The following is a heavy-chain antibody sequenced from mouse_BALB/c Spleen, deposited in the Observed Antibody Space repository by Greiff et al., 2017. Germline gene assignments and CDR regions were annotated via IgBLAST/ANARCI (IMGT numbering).Heavy chain of an antibody. D-gene: IGHD2-2*01. J-gene: IGHJ4*01. CDR2: IWSGGST. V-gene: IGHV2-2*02. CDR1: GFSLTSYG. CDR3: ARRGGRVTTRDYYAMDY. Sequence: QVQLKESGPGLVQPSQSLSITCTVSGFSLTSYGVHWVRQSPGKGLEWLGVIWSGGSTDYNAAFISRLSISKDNSKSQVFFKMNSLQANDTAIYYCARRGGRVTTRDYYAMDYWGQGTSVTVSS.